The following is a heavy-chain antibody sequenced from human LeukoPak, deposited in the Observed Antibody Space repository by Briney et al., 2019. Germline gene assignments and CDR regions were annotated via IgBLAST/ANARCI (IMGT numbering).Heavy chain of an antibody. J-gene: IGHJ4*02. Sequence: GGSLRLSCAASGFTFSSYSMNWVRQAPGKGLEWVSSTSSSSSYIYYADSVKGRFTISGDNAKNSLYLQMNSLRAEDTAVYYCARGLRGGFDYWGQGTLVTVSS. D-gene: IGHD3-10*01. V-gene: IGHV3-21*01. CDR2: TSSSSSYI. CDR1: GFTFSSYS. CDR3: ARGLRGGFDY.